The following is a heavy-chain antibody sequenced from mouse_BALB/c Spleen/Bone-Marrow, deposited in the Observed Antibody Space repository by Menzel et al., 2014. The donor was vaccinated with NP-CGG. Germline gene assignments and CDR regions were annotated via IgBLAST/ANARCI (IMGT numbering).Heavy chain of an antibody. CDR2: INPYNDVT. D-gene: IGHD2-3*01. CDR3: AREGWLLRFDY. V-gene: IGHV1-14*01. J-gene: IGHJ2*01. Sequence: EVQLQQSGPELVKPGTSVKMSCKASGYIFTSYVMDWVKQKPGQGLEWIGYINPYNDVTNYNEKFKGKATLTSDKSSSTADMEVSSLTSEDSAVYYCAREGWLLRFDYWGQGTTLTVSS. CDR1: GYIFTSYV.